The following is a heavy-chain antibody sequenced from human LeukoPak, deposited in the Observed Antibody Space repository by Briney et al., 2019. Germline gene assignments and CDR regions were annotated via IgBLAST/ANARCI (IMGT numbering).Heavy chain of an antibody. D-gene: IGHD3-10*01. Sequence: PSETLSLTCTVSGGSISSGSYYWRWIRQPAGKGLEWIGRIYTSGTTNYNPSLKSRVTMTIDTSKNQFSLKLSSVTAADTAIYYCARDAKYYYGSRTYFFFEYWGQGTLLTVSS. CDR2: IYTSGTT. CDR1: GGSISSGSYY. V-gene: IGHV4-61*02. J-gene: IGHJ4*02. CDR3: ARDAKYYYGSRTYFFFEY.